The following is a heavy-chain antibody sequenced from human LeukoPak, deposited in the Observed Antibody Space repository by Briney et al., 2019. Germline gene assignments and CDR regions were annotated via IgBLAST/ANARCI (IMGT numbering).Heavy chain of an antibody. CDR1: GLTFRDHY. J-gene: IGHJ5*02. V-gene: IGHV3-11*04. D-gene: IGHD1-26*01. Sequence: TGGSLRLSCAASGLTFRDHYMSWIRQAPGRGLEWVSYISDSGNTIDYADSVKGRFTVSRDNAKNSLYLQMNRLRAEDTAVYYCARGGRNWFDTWGQGTLVTVSS. CDR2: ISDSGNTI. CDR3: ARGGRNWFDT.